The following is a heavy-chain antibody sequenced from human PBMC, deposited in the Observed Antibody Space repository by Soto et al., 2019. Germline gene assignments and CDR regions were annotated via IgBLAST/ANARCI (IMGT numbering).Heavy chain of an antibody. J-gene: IGHJ6*02. CDR1: GGTFSSHS. CDR3: ATGSFTSTGGRIGYHYNAMDV. Sequence: SVKVSCKSSGGTFSSHSINWVRQAPGQGLEWMGGIIPIFGPANFAKRFQGRVTITADESTTTAYMELSTLTSEDTAVYYCATGSFTSTGGRIGYHYNAMDVWGQGTTVTVSS. CDR2: IIPIFGPA. D-gene: IGHD1-1*01. V-gene: IGHV1-69*13.